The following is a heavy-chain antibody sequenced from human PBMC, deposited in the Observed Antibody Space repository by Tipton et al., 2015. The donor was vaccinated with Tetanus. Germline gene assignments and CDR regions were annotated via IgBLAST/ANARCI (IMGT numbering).Heavy chain of an antibody. CDR2: ISSRSDHI. CDR1: GFTFISYT. D-gene: IGHD5-12*01. V-gene: IGHV3-21*01. CDR3: ARRSGVATLNY. J-gene: IGHJ4*02. Sequence: LSLTCAASGFTFISYTMTWVRQAPGKGLEWVSAISSRSDHIYYADSVKGRFTISRDNANNSLFLQMTSLRAEDTAVYYCARRSGVATLNYWGQGTLVTVSS.